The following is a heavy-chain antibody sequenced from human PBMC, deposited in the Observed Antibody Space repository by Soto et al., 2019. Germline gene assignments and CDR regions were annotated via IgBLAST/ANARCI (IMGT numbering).Heavy chain of an antibody. CDR2: INPNSGGT. V-gene: IGHV1-2*02. D-gene: IGHD6-13*01. CDR1: GYTFTGYY. CDR3: ARDTRRKAAGNWFDP. Sequence: ASGKVSCKASGYTFTGYYIHWVRQAPGQGLEWMGWINPNSGGTNYAQKFQGRVTMTRDTSISTAYMELSRLRSDDTAVYYCARDTRRKAAGNWFDPWGQGTLVTVSS. J-gene: IGHJ5*02.